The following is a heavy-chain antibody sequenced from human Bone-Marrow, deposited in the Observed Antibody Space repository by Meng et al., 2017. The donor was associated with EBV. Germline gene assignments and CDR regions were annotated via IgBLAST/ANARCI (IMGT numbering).Heavy chain of an antibody. J-gene: IGHJ4*01. D-gene: IGHD2-8*01. Sequence: EVQLEESGGGLVKPGVSRRLPCAASGFTLRSYSMNWVRLAPGKGLEWVSSISSNSIDIYYADLVKGRFTISRDNAKNSLFLQMNSLRAEDTAVYYCARDRTSNRFDYWGHGTLVTVSS. CDR3: ARDRTSNRFDY. CDR1: GFTLRSYS. CDR2: ISSNSIDI. V-gene: IGHV3-21*01.